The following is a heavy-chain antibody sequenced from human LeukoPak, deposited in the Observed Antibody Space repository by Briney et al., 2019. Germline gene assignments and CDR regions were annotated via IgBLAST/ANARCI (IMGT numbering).Heavy chain of an antibody. CDR2: INPNSGGT. CDR3: ARGGSYRSTYNWFDP. V-gene: IGHV1-2*02. D-gene: IGHD3-16*02. CDR1: GYTFTGYY. J-gene: IGHJ5*02. Sequence: ASVKVSCKASGYTFTGYYMHWVRQAPGQGIEWMGWINPNSGGTNYAQKFQGRVTMTRDTSISTAYMELSRLRSDDTAVYYCARGGSYRSTYNWFDPWGQGTLVTVSS.